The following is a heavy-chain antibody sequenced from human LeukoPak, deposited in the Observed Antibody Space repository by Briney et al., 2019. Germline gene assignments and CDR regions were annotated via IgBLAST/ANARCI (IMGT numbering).Heavy chain of an antibody. CDR3: ARAPLGYCSGGSCYS. Sequence: SSETLSLTCTVSGYSISSGYYWGWIRQPPGKGLEWIGSIYHSGSTYYNPSLKSRVTISVDTSKNQFSLKLSSVTAADTAVYYCARAPLGYCSGGSCYSWGQGTLVTVSS. V-gene: IGHV4-38-2*02. CDR1: GYSISSGYY. J-gene: IGHJ4*02. D-gene: IGHD2-15*01. CDR2: IYHSGST.